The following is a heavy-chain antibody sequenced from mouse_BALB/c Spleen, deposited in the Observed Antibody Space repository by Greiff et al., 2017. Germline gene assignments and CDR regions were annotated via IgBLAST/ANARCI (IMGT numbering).Heavy chain of an antibody. CDR3: ERRRAYGNYGDAMDY. J-gene: IGHJ4*01. Sequence: DVQLVESGGGLVQPGGSRKLSCAASGFTFSSFGMHWVRQAPEKGLEWVAYISSGSSTIYYADTVKGRFTISRDNAKNTLFLQLTSLRSEDTAMYYGERRRAYGNYGDAMDYWGQGTSVTVSS. D-gene: IGHD2-1*01. CDR1: GFTFSSFG. CDR2: ISSGSSTI. V-gene: IGHV5-17*02.